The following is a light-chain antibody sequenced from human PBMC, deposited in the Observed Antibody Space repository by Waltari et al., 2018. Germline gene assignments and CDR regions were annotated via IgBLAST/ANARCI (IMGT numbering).Light chain of an antibody. CDR1: QNINTY. J-gene: IGKJ2*01. CDR2: ATS. Sequence: DIQMTQSPSSLSASVGDRVTITCRASQNINTYLHWYQQKAGRAPKLLIDATSSLQSGVPSRFSGSGSGTQFTLTISSLQPEDFATYSCQQSDTTPRTFGRGTNLEIK. V-gene: IGKV1-39*01. CDR3: QQSDTTPRT.